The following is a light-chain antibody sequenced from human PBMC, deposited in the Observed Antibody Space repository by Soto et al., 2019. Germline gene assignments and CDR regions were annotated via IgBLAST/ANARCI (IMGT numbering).Light chain of an antibody. V-gene: IGKV3-15*01. Sequence: EIVLTQSPGTLSLSPGERGTLSCRASQTVSSNFLAWYQQKPGQAPRLLIYGASTRATGIPARFSGSGSGTEFTLTISSLQPEDLGVYYCKQYSQWPPFTFGQGTLLEVK. CDR2: GAS. J-gene: IGKJ5*01. CDR3: KQYSQWPPFT. CDR1: QTVSSN.